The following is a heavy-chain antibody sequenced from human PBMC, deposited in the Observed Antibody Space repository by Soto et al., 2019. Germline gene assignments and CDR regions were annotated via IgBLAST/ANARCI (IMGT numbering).Heavy chain of an antibody. Sequence: GASVKVSCKASGYTFTIYAMHWVRQAPGQRLEWMGWINAGNGNTKYSQKSQGRVTITRDTSASTAYMELSSLRSEDTAVYYCARGGRITMIVVPTGGMDVWGQGTTVTVSS. CDR3: ARGGRITMIVVPTGGMDV. CDR2: INAGNGNT. J-gene: IGHJ6*02. V-gene: IGHV1-3*01. CDR1: GYTFTIYA. D-gene: IGHD3-22*01.